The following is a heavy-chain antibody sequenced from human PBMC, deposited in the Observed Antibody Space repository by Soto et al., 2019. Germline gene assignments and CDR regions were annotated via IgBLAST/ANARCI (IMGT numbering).Heavy chain of an antibody. Sequence: PGGSLRLSCAASGFTFSSYGMHWVRQAPGKGLEWVAVISYDGSNKYYADSVKGRFTISRDNSKNTLYLQMNSLRAEDTAVYYCAKDADYDFWRDNWFDPWGQGTLVTVSS. CDR3: AKDADYDFWRDNWFDP. V-gene: IGHV3-30*18. D-gene: IGHD3-3*01. CDR1: GFTFSSYG. CDR2: ISYDGSNK. J-gene: IGHJ5*02.